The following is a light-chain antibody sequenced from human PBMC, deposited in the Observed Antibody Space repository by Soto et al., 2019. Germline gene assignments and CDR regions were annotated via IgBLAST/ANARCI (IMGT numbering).Light chain of an antibody. V-gene: IGKV1-9*01. CDR2: GAS. CDR3: QQLTNFRFN. CDR1: QGINKF. J-gene: IGKJ2*01. Sequence: IQLTQSPSSLSASVGDRVTITCRASQGINKFLAWYQQRPGKAPQLLVYGASTLQSGVPSRFSGSGSGTAFTLTISSLQTEDFATYYCQQLTNFRFNFGQGTKLDIK.